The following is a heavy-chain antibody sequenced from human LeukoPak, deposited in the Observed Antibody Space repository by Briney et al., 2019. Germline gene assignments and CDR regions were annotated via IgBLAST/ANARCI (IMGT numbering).Heavy chain of an antibody. CDR3: ARDVAVAGTANYYYYYGMDV. CDR2: IKQDGSEK. Sequence: GGSLRLSCAASGFTFSSFWMSWVHQAPGNGLAWVANIKQDGSEKYYVDSVKGRFTISRDNAKNSLYLQMNSLRAEDTAVYYCARDVAVAGTANYYYYYGMDVWGKGTTVTVSS. CDR1: GFTFSSFW. V-gene: IGHV3-7*03. D-gene: IGHD6-19*01. J-gene: IGHJ6*04.